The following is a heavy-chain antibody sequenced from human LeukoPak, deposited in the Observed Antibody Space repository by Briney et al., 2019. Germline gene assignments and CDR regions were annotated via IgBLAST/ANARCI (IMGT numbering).Heavy chain of an antibody. V-gene: IGHV5-51*01. CDR2: IYPGDSDT. CDR1: AYGFTSYW. J-gene: IGHJ5*02. Sequence: GESLNIYCNGSAYGFTSYWIGWARQMPGKGLEWMGIIYPGDSDTRYSPSFQGQVTLSAGKSISTAYLQWSSLKASDTAMYYCARRNTYYCGSGSQTKYTWFDPWGQGTLVTPSS. D-gene: IGHD3-10*01. CDR3: ARRNTYYCGSGSQTKYTWFDP.